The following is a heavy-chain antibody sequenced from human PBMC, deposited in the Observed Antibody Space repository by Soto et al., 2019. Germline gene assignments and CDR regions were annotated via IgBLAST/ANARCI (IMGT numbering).Heavy chain of an antibody. Sequence: SETLCITWAVSGYSISICYYWGWIRQPPGKGLEWIGSVYHSGSTYYNPSLKSRVTISVDTSKNQFSLKLSSVTAADTAVYYCARAHISSEGYYFDYWGQGTLVTVSS. D-gene: IGHD6-6*01. CDR3: ARAHISSEGYYFDY. CDR1: GYSISICYY. CDR2: VYHSGST. V-gene: IGHV4-38-2*01. J-gene: IGHJ4*02.